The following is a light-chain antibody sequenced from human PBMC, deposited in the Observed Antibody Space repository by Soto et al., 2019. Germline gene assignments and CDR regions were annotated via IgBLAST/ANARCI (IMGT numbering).Light chain of an antibody. CDR1: SSNIGSNT. Sequence: QSVLTQPPSASGTPGQRVTISCSGSSSNIGSNTVNWYQQLPGTAPKLLIYSNNQRPSGVPDRFSGSKSGTSASLAISGLQSEDEADYYCQSYDSSIRGVFGGGTKVTVL. CDR2: SNN. CDR3: QSYDSSIRGV. J-gene: IGLJ2*01. V-gene: IGLV1-44*01.